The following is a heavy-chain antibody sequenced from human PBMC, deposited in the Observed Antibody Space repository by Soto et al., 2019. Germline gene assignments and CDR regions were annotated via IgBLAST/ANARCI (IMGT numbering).Heavy chain of an antibody. V-gene: IGHV3-53*02. D-gene: IGHD6-13*01. CDR1: GFTGSNNY. Sequence: EVQLVATGGVLIQPGGSLRLSCAASGFTGSNNYMSWVRQAPGKGLEWVSLIYSGGSTFYADSVKGRFTISRDNSKNTLFLQMNSLRAEDTAVYFCATYTSMDYWGQGTLVTVSS. CDR2: IYSGGST. J-gene: IGHJ4*02. CDR3: ATYTSMDY.